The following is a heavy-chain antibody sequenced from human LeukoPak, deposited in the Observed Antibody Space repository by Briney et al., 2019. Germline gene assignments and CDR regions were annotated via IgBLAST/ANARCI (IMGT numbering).Heavy chain of an antibody. Sequence: PGGSLRLSCAASGFTFSSYWMSWVRQAPGKGLEWVANIKQDGSEKYYVDSVKGRFTISRDNAKNSLYPQMNSLRAEDTAVYYCARDQWGRWLQFGRNIDYWGQGTLVTVSS. J-gene: IGHJ4*02. D-gene: IGHD5-24*01. CDR1: GFTFSSYW. CDR2: IKQDGSEK. CDR3: ARDQWGRWLQFGRNIDY. V-gene: IGHV3-7*01.